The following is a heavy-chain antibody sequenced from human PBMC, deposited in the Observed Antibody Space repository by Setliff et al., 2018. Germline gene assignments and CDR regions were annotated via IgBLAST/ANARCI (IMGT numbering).Heavy chain of an antibody. V-gene: IGHV1-69*05. CDR3: ARAPLESGYYYGQGHYFDY. Sequence: SVKVSCKASGGTFTNYGVSWVRQAPGQGLEWMGGTIPLFGTTDYAQKFHGRVTIITDESTSTAYMELSSLTSDDTAVYYCARAPLESGYYYGQGHYFDYWGQGTQVTVSS. J-gene: IGHJ4*02. CDR1: GGTFTNYG. D-gene: IGHD5-18*01. CDR2: TIPLFGTT.